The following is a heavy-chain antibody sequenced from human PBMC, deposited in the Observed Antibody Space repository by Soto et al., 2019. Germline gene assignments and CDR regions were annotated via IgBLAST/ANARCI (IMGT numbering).Heavy chain of an antibody. CDR3: ARGDIVATITDGMDV. V-gene: IGHV1-69*01. D-gene: IGHD5-12*01. CDR2: IIPIFGTA. J-gene: IGHJ6*02. Sequence: SVKVTCKASGGTFSSYAISWVRQAPGQGLEWMGGIIPIFGTANYAQKFQGRVTITADESTSTAYMELSSLRSEDTAVYYCARGDIVATITDGMDVWGQGTTVTVSS. CDR1: GGTFSSYA.